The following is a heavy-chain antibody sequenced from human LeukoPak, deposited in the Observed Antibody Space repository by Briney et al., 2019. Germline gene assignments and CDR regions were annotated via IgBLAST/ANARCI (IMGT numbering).Heavy chain of an antibody. D-gene: IGHD3-10*01. CDR1: GFTFSDYY. J-gene: IGHJ4*02. CDR2: ISKSGDSI. Sequence: PGGSLRLSCAASGFTFSDYYMSWFRQAPGKGLEWVSYISKSGDSIYYADSVKGRFTISRDNAKNSLYLQMNSLRAEDTAVYYCAKDRYYGSGSYYDYWGQGTLVTVSS. V-gene: IGHV3-11*01. CDR3: AKDRYYGSGSYYDY.